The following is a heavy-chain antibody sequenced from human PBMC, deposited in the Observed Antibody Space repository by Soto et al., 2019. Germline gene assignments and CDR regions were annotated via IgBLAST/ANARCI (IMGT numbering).Heavy chain of an antibody. Sequence: GASVKVSCKASGYTFTSYGISWVRQAPGQGLEWMGWISAYNGNTNYAQKHQGRVTMTTDTSTSTAYMELRSLRSDDTAVYYCARTGPPYSSSWYYFDYWGQGTLVTVSS. J-gene: IGHJ4*02. CDR1: GYTFTSYG. D-gene: IGHD6-13*01. V-gene: IGHV1-18*01. CDR2: ISAYNGNT. CDR3: ARTGPPYSSSWYYFDY.